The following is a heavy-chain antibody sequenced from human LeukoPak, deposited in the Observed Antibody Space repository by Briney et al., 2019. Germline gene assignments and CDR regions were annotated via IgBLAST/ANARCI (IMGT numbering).Heavy chain of an antibody. V-gene: IGHV3-21*01. CDR2: ISSSSSYI. CDR1: GFTFSSYS. CDR3: ARATLLVRFLETSSLGY. D-gene: IGHD3-3*01. J-gene: IGHJ4*02. Sequence: GGSLRLSCAASGFTFSSYSMNWVRQAPGKGLEWVSSISSSSSYIYYADSVKGRFTISRDNAKNSLYLQMNSLRAEDTAVYYCARATLLVRFLETSSLGYWGQGTLVTVSS.